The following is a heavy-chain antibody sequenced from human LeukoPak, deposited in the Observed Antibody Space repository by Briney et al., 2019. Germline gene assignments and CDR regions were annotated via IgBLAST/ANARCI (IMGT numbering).Heavy chain of an antibody. CDR1: GFTFSSYA. Sequence: PGGSLRLSCAASGFTFSSYAMSWVRQAPGKGLEWVSAISSSGGSTYYADSVKGRFTISRDNSKNTLYLQMNSLRAEDTAVYYCAKDLIGRAVAGLFDYWGQGTLVTVSS. D-gene: IGHD6-19*01. V-gene: IGHV3-23*01. CDR3: AKDLIGRAVAGLFDY. J-gene: IGHJ4*02. CDR2: ISSSGGST.